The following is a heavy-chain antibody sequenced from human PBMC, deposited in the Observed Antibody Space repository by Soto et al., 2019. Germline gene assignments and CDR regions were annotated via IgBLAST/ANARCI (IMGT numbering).Heavy chain of an antibody. CDR3: AREDIVVVVAATWGAFDI. CDR1: GGTFSSYA. J-gene: IGHJ3*02. Sequence: QVQLVQSGAEVKKPGSSVKVSCKASGGTFSSYAISWVRQAPGQGLEWMGGIIPIFGTANYAQKFQGRVTITADESTSTAYMELSSLRSEDTAVYYWAREDIVVVVAATWGAFDIWGQGTMVTVSS. CDR2: IIPIFGTA. D-gene: IGHD2-15*01. V-gene: IGHV1-69*01.